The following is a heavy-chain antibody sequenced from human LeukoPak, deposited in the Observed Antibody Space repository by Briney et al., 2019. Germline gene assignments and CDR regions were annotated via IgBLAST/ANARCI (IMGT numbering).Heavy chain of an antibody. CDR2: TYHRSQWYN. D-gene: IGHD3-10*01. V-gene: IGHV6-1*01. J-gene: IGHJ4*02. CDR1: GDSVSSNSAA. Sequence: SQTLSLTRAISGDSVSSNSAAWNWIRQSPSRGLEWLGRTYHRSQWYNDYAVSVKSRIIINPDTSKNQFSLQLNSVTPEDTAVYYCARAFGSGSYLDFWGQGTLVTVSS. CDR3: ARAFGSGSYLDF.